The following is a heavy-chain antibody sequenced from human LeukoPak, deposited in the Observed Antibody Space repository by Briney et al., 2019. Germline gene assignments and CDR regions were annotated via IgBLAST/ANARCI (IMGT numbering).Heavy chain of an antibody. CDR3: ASGLPGYSGGDDAFDI. J-gene: IGHJ3*02. D-gene: IGHD6-19*01. CDR1: GCPITGYY. Sequence: PSETLSLTCTVSGCPITGYYWSWFRQPPGKGLEYIWYIYYSGSTNYNPSLKSRVTISVATSNNQFSLKLSSVTAADTAVYYCASGLPGYSGGDDAFDIWGQGTVVIVS. V-gene: IGHV4-59*01. CDR2: IYYSGST.